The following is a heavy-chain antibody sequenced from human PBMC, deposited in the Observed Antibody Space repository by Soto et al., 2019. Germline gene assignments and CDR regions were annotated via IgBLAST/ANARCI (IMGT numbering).Heavy chain of an antibody. CDR2: IYTSGST. CDR1: GGSISSYY. CDR3: ARTGYSSGWYVFDY. V-gene: IGHV4-4*07. Sequence: NPSETLSLTCTVSGGSISSYYWSWIRQPAGKGLEWIGRIYTSGSTNYNPSLKSRVTMSVDTSKNQFSLKLSSVTAADTAVYYCARTGYSSGWYVFDYWGQGTLVTVSS. J-gene: IGHJ4*02. D-gene: IGHD6-19*01.